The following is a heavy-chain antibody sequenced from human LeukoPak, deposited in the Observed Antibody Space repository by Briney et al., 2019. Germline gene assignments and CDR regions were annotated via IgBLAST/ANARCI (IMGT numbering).Heavy chain of an antibody. Sequence: GASVKVSCKASGGTFSSYAISWVRQAPGQGLEWMGGIIPIFGTANYAQKFQGRVTITADESTSTAYMELSSLRSEDTAVYYCARDMGYCSSTSCYLYFDGMDVWGQGTTVTVSS. D-gene: IGHD2-2*01. CDR1: GGTFSSYA. V-gene: IGHV1-69*13. J-gene: IGHJ6*02. CDR3: ARDMGYCSSTSCYLYFDGMDV. CDR2: IIPIFGTA.